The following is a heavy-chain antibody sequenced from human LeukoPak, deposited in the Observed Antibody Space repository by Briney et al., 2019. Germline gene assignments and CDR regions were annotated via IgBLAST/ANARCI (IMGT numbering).Heavy chain of an antibody. CDR3: ARYGGKVVDSSSWYAPSSD. Sequence: PGGSLRLSCAASGFTVSTNDMSWVRQAPGKGLEWVSVICSGGSTYYSASVKGRFSISSSNSKKTLYHQIKNLRTEDTAVYYCARYGGKVVDSSSWYAPSSDWGQGTLVTVSS. CDR2: ICSGGST. V-gene: IGHV3-53*01. J-gene: IGHJ4*02. D-gene: IGHD6-13*01. CDR1: GFTVSTND.